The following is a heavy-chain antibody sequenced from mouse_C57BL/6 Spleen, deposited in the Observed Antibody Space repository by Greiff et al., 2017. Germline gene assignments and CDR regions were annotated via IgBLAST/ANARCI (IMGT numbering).Heavy chain of an antibody. Sequence: EVNVVESGEGLVKPGGSLKLSCAASGFTFSSYAMSWVRQTPEKRLEWVAYISSGGDYIYYADTVKGRFTISRDNARNTLYLQMSSLKSADTAMYYCTRGGRGLLEAMDYWGQGTSVTVSS. CDR3: TRGGRGLLEAMDY. J-gene: IGHJ4*01. CDR1: GFTFSSYA. D-gene: IGHD2-3*01. CDR2: ISSGGDYI. V-gene: IGHV5-9-1*02.